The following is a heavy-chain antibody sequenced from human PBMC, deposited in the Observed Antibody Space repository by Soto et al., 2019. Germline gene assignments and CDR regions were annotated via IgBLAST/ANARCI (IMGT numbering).Heavy chain of an antibody. D-gene: IGHD4-17*01. CDR2: INAGNGNT. CDR1: GYTFTSYA. J-gene: IGHJ4*02. V-gene: IGHV1-3*01. CDR3: ARAEHDYGDYETHLSFDY. Sequence: ASVKVSCKASGYTFTSYAMHWVRQAPGQRLEWMGWINAGNGNTKYSQKFQGRVTITRDTSASTAYMELSSLRSEDTAVYYCARAEHDYGDYETHLSFDYWGQGTLVTVAS.